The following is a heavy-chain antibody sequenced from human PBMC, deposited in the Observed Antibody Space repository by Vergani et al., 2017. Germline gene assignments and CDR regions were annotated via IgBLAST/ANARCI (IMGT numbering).Heavy chain of an antibody. J-gene: IGHJ4*02. D-gene: IGHD4-23*01. Sequence: VQLLESGGGLVKPGGSLRLSCAASGFTFSDYYMSWIRQAPGKGLEWVSYISSSSSYTNYADSVKGRFTISRDNAKNSLYLQMNSLRAEDTAVYYCARDATTGDYGGNSGEDYWGQGTLVTVSS. CDR3: ARDATTGDYGGNSGEDY. CDR2: ISSSSSYT. V-gene: IGHV3-11*05. CDR1: GFTFSDYY.